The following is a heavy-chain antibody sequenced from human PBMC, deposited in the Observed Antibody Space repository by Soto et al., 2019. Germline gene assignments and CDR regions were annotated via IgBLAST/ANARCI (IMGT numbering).Heavy chain of an antibody. Sequence: EVQLLESGGGLVQPGGSLRLSCAASGFTFSSYAMSWVRQAPGKGLEWVSAISGSGGSTYYADSVKGRFTISRDNSKNTLYLQMNSLRAEDTAVYYCAKAIGMGWELSASPSAFDIWGQGTMVTVSS. D-gene: IGHD1-26*01. V-gene: IGHV3-23*01. CDR2: ISGSGGST. CDR3: AKAIGMGWELSASPSAFDI. J-gene: IGHJ3*02. CDR1: GFTFSSYA.